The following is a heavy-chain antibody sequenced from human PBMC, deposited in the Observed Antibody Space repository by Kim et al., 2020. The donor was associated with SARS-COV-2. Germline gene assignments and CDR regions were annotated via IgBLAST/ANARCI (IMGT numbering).Heavy chain of an antibody. Sequence: EAHPVKGRLTISRENYKNTLYLQMNSLRAEDTAVYYCARAGGKRNAFDYWGQGTLVTVSS. CDR3: ARAGGKRNAFDY. V-gene: IGHV3-53*01. J-gene: IGHJ4*02. D-gene: IGHD1-26*01.